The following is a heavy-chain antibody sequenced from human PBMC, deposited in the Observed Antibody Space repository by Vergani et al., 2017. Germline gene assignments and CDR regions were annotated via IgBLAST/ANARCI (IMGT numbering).Heavy chain of an antibody. D-gene: IGHD3-22*01. CDR2: IYHSGST. CDR1: GGSFNTYY. V-gene: IGHV4-59*08. J-gene: IGHJ4*02. Sequence: QVQLEESGPGLVKPSETLSLTCTVSGGSFNTYYWSWVRQPPGKGLEWIGSIYHSGSTYYNPSLKSRVTISVDTSKNQFSLKLSSVTAADTAVYYCARTVLSSGYFDYWGQGTLVTVSS. CDR3: ARTVLSSGYFDY.